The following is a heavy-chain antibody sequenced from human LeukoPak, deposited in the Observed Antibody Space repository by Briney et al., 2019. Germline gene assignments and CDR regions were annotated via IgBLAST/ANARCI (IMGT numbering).Heavy chain of an antibody. V-gene: IGHV3-43D*03. Sequence: GGSLRLSCAVSGFNFDDFALHWVRQGAGKGGEWLSFRSWIGGSTDYADSVKGRFTISRDSTTNSLYLEMNSLRAEDTALYYCVRSRAASLGYFDFWGQGTLVTVSS. J-gene: IGHJ4*02. CDR1: GFNFDDFA. CDR2: RSWIGGST. D-gene: IGHD2-15*01. CDR3: VRSRAASLGYFDF.